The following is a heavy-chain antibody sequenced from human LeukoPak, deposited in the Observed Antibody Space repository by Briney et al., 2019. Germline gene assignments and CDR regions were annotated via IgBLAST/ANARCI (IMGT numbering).Heavy chain of an antibody. CDR2: LIPIFGTA. Sequence: PRASVKVSCKASGGTFSSYAISWVRQAPGQGLEWMGGLIPIFGTANYAQKFQGRVTITADESTSTAYMELSSLRSEDTAVYYCAGIDYYDSSGYFLDDYWGQGTLVTVSS. CDR3: AGIDYYDSSGYFLDDY. D-gene: IGHD3-22*01. V-gene: IGHV1-69*13. CDR1: GGTFSSYA. J-gene: IGHJ4*02.